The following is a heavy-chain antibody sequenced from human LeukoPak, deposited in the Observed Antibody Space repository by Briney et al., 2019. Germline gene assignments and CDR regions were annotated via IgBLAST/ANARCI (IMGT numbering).Heavy chain of an antibody. CDR2: ITSSSSTI. CDR1: EFTFSSYA. D-gene: IGHD6-6*01. CDR3: ARGGAARPSDY. J-gene: IGHJ4*02. Sequence: PGGSLRLSCAASEFTFSSYAMNWVRQAPGKGLEWVSYITSSSSTIYYADSVKGRFTISRDNAKNSLYLQMNSLRAEDTAVYYCARGGAARPSDYWGQGTLVAVSS. V-gene: IGHV3-48*01.